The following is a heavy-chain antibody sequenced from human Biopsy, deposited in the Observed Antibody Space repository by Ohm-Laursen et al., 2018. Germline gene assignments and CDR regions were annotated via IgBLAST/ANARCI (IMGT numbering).Heavy chain of an antibody. J-gene: IGHJ3*02. CDR1: GYTFTDYS. D-gene: IGHD3-10*01. V-gene: IGHV1-2*02. Sequence: SVKVSCKASGYTFTDYSLHWVRQAPGQGLEWMGWVNPNIGATNYAQKFQGRVTMTSDTSISTAYIELRRLISDDTAVYFCARDRMVTIITLVRADTFDIWGQGTLVSVSS. CDR2: VNPNIGAT. CDR3: ARDRMVTIITLVRADTFDI.